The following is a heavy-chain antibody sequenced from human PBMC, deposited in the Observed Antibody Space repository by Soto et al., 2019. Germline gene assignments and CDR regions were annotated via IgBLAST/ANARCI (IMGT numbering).Heavy chain of an antibody. J-gene: IGHJ6*02. V-gene: IGHV4-39*01. Sequence: PSETLSLTCTVSGGSISSSSYYWGWIRQPPGKGLEWIGSIYYSGSTYYNPSLKSRVTISVDTSKNQFSLKLSPVTAADTAVYYCARSPIAAAGRYYYYYYGMDVWGQGTTVTVSS. CDR2: IYYSGST. CDR1: GGSISSSSYY. D-gene: IGHD6-13*01. CDR3: ARSPIAAAGRYYYYYYGMDV.